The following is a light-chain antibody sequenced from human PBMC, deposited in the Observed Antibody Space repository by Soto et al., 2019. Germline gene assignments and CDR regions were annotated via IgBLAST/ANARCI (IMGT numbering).Light chain of an antibody. CDR2: EVS. J-gene: IGLJ1*01. CDR1: SSDVGGYNY. CDR3: SSDTSSSTLF. V-gene: IGLV2-14*01. Sequence: QSALTQPASVSGSPGQSITISCTGTSSDVGGYNYVSWYQQHPGKAPKLMIYEVSNRPSGVSNRFSGSKSGNTASLNISGLQAEDEADDYCSSDTSSSTLFFGTGPKVTCL.